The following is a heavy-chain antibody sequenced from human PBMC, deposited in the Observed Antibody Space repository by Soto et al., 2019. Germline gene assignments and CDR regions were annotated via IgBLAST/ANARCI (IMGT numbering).Heavy chain of an antibody. CDR3: ARLVYDSRLNYLYFDH. Sequence: SETLSLTCDVSGVSISSGNWWSWVRQPPGKGLEWIAEVYNDGSANYHPSLESRATISVDRSKNQFSLRLSSATAADTGKYYCARLVYDSRLNYLYFDHWGQGTLVTVSS. D-gene: IGHD3-22*01. J-gene: IGHJ4*02. CDR2: VYNDGSA. CDR1: GVSISSGNW. V-gene: IGHV4-4*02.